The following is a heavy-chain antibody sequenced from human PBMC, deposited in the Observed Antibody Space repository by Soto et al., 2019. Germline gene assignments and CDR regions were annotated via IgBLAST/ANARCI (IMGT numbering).Heavy chain of an antibody. CDR1: GYTFTSYG. V-gene: IGHV1-18*04. CDR3: ARDPGDTAMGS. Sequence: QVQLVQSGAAVKKPGASVKVSCKASGYTFTSYGISWVRQAPGQAPEWMGWISAYNGNTNYAQKRQGRVTMTTDTATITAYRKLRSLRSDDTAVYCCARDPGDTAMGSWGQGTLVTVCS. D-gene: IGHD5-18*01. J-gene: IGHJ5*02. CDR2: ISAYNGNT.